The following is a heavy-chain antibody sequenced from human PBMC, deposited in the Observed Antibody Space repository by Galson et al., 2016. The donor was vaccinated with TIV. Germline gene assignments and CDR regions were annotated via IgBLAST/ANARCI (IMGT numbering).Heavy chain of an antibody. CDR1: GFTFSAYA. CDR2: VSGSGYST. V-gene: IGHV3-23*01. J-gene: IGHJ4*02. D-gene: IGHD5-18*01. Sequence: SLRLSCAASGFTFSAYAMTWVRQGPGKGLEWVSLVSGSGYSTYYADSVKGRLTISRDNSKNTVYLQMSGLKDEDTAVYYCAKGAAWDTSMGWLGFWFDYWGQGTPVTVSS. CDR3: AKGAAWDTSMGWLGFWFDY.